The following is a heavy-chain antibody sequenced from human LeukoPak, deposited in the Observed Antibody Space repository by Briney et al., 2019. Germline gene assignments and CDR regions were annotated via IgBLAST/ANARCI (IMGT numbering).Heavy chain of an antibody. CDR1: GRSFSGYY. CDR2: INHSGST. D-gene: IGHD3-3*01. CDR3: ARDPRDYDFWSGYPTYYYYYYGMDV. V-gene: IGHV4-34*01. Sequence: PSETLSLTCAVDGRSFSGYYWSLIRQPPGKGLEWIGEINHSGSTNYNPSLKSRVTISVDTSKNQFSLKLSSVTAADTAVYYCARDPRDYDFWSGYPTYYYYYYGMDVWGQGITVTVSS. J-gene: IGHJ6*02.